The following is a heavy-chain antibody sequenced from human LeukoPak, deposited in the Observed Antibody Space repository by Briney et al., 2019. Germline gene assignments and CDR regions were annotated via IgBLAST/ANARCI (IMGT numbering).Heavy chain of an antibody. D-gene: IGHD2-21*01. CDR2: ISAYNGNT. CDR3: TIIPNVILFTHYFEY. V-gene: IGHV1-18*01. Sequence: GASVKVSCKASGYTFTSYGICWVRQAPGQGLEWMGWISAYNGNTNYAQKLQGRVTMTTDTSTSTAYMELTYVRSDDTAVYYCTIIPNVILFTHYFEYWGQGTLVTVSS. J-gene: IGHJ4*02. CDR1: GYTFTSYG.